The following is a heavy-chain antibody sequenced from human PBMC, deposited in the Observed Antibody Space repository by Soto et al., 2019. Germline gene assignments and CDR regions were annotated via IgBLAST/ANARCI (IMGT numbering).Heavy chain of an antibody. CDR3: AGLLSSRDDYVFDS. Sequence: EVQLVESGGGLVQPGGSLQLSCAASGFTFSGSAMHWVRQASGKGLEWVGRIKTKANNYATTYAASVKGRFTISRDDSKNTSFLQVNSLKTADTAMYYCAGLLSSRDDYVFDSWGQGVLVTVSS. V-gene: IGHV3-73*02. D-gene: IGHD3-16*01. J-gene: IGHJ4*02. CDR1: GFTFSGSA. CDR2: IKTKANNYAT.